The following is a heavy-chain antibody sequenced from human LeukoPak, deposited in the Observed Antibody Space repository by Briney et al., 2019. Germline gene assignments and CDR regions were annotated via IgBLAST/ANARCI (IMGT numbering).Heavy chain of an antibody. CDR2: ISSSSSYI. J-gene: IGHJ6*03. V-gene: IGHV3-21*01. CDR3: ARDRSTGTGYYYYYMDV. D-gene: IGHD1-1*01. Sequence: GGSPRLSCAASGFTFSRYSMNWVRQAPGKGLEWVSSISSSSSYIYYADSVKGRLTISRDNAKNSLYLQMNSLRAEDTAVYYCARDRSTGTGYYYYYMDVWGKGTTVTVSS. CDR1: GFTFSRYS.